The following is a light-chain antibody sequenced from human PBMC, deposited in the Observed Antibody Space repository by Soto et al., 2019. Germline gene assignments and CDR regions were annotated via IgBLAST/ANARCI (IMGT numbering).Light chain of an antibody. CDR3: SSYTSSTSDV. CDR2: EVS. V-gene: IGLV2-14*01. Sequence: QSVLTQPASVSGSPGQSITISCIGTSSDVGGYNYVSWYQQHPGKAPKLMIYEVSNRPSGVSNRFSGSKSGNTASLTISGLQAEDEADYYCSSYTSSTSDVFGTGTKLTVL. CDR1: SSDVGGYNY. J-gene: IGLJ1*01.